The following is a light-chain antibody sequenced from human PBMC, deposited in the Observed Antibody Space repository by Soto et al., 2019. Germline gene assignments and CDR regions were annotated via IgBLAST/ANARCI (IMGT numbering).Light chain of an antibody. V-gene: IGLV1-44*01. Sequence: QSVLTQPPSASGTPGQRVIISCSGSSSNIGSNTVNWYQQIPGTAPKLLIYSYNQRPSGVPDRFSGSKSDTSASLAISGLQYEDEAEYYCAAWDDSLNGVLFGGGTKLTVL. J-gene: IGLJ2*01. CDR2: SYN. CDR1: SSNIGSNT. CDR3: AAWDDSLNGVL.